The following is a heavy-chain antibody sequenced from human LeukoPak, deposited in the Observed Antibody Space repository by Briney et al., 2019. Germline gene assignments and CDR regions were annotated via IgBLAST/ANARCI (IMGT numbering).Heavy chain of an antibody. D-gene: IGHD2-2*01. Sequence: ASVKVSCKASGYTFTGCYMHWVRQAPGQGLEWMGWINPNSGGTNYAQKFQGRVTMTRDTSISTAYMELSRLRSDDTAVYYCATGYCSGTSCYGDWFDPWGQGTLVTVSS. CDR3: ATGYCSGTSCYGDWFDP. CDR1: GYTFTGCY. V-gene: IGHV1-2*02. CDR2: INPNSGGT. J-gene: IGHJ5*02.